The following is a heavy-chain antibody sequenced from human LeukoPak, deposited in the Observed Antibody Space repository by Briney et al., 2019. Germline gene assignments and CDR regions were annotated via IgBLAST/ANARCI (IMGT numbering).Heavy chain of an antibody. D-gene: IGHD3-22*01. J-gene: IGHJ3*02. V-gene: IGHV4-34*01. Sequence: SETLSLTCAVYGGSFSGYYWSWIRQPPGKGLEWIGEINHSGSTNYNPSLKSRVTISVDTSKNQFSLKLSSVTAADTAVYYCAREPLTMIVVVNAFDIWGQGTMVTVSS. CDR3: AREPLTMIVVVNAFDI. CDR2: INHSGST. CDR1: GGSFSGYY.